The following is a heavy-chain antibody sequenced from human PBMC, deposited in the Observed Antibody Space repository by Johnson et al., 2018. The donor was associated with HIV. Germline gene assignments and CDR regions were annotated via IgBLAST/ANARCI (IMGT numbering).Heavy chain of an antibody. V-gene: IGHV3-30*18. Sequence: VQLVESGGGVVQPGRSRRLSCAASGFIFSSYGMHWVRQAPGKGLEWVAVISYDGSNKYYVDSVKGRFTISRDKSKNTLYLQMNSLRAEDKAVYYCAKDGAMAFDIWGQGTLVTVAS. CDR1: GFIFSSYG. CDR2: ISYDGSNK. J-gene: IGHJ3*02. CDR3: AKDGAMAFDI. D-gene: IGHD2-2*01.